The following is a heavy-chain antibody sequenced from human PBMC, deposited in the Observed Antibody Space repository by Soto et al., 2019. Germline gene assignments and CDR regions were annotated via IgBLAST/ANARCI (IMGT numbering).Heavy chain of an antibody. Sequence: PGGSLRLSCAASGFTFSSYAMSWVRQAPGKGLEWVSAISGSGGSTYYADSVKGRFTISRDNSKNTLYLQMNSLRAEDTAVYYCAKDPPRMYYYDSSGPPPNYWGQGTLVTVSS. CDR1: GFTFSSYA. CDR2: ISGSGGST. J-gene: IGHJ4*02. V-gene: IGHV3-23*01. CDR3: AKDPPRMYYYDSSGPPPNY. D-gene: IGHD3-22*01.